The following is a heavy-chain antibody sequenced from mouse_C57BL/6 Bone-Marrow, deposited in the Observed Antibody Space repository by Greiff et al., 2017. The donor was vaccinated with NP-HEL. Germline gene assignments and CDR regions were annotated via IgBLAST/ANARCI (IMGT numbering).Heavy chain of an antibody. Sequence: QVQLKEPGAELVKPGASVKMSCKASGYTFTSYWITWVKQRPGQGLEWIGDIYPGSGSTNYNEKFKSKATLTVDTSSSTAYMQLSSLTSEDSAVYYCASYGNYPAWFAYWGQGTLVTVSA. J-gene: IGHJ3*01. D-gene: IGHD2-1*01. V-gene: IGHV1-55*01. CDR2: IYPGSGST. CDR1: GYTFTSYW. CDR3: ASYGNYPAWFAY.